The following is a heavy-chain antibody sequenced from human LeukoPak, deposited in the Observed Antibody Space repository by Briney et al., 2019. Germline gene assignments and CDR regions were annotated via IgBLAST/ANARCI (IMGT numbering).Heavy chain of an antibody. CDR1: GFTVRSNY. D-gene: IGHD1-26*01. Sequence: GGSLRLSCAASGFTVRSNYMSWVRQAPGMGLEWVSFIYNDGRTYYADSVKGRFTISRHNSKNMLYLQMNSLRPEDTAVYYCQWELLDNWGQGTLVTVSS. V-gene: IGHV3-53*04. CDR2: IYNDGRT. J-gene: IGHJ4*02. CDR3: QWELLDN.